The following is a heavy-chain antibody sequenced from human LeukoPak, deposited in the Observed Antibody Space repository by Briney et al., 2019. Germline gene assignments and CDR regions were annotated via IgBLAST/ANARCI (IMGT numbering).Heavy chain of an antibody. CDR1: GFTFSSYA. J-gene: IGHJ3*01. CDR2: ICGSGGST. V-gene: IGHV3-23*01. D-gene: IGHD5-12*01. CDR3: AKALQTIVATTVSH. Sequence: GGSLRLSCAASGFTFSSYAMSWVRQAPGKGLEWVSAICGSGGSTYYADSVKGRFTISRDNSKNTLYLQMNSLRAEDTAVYYCAKALQTIVATTVSHWGQGTMVTVSS.